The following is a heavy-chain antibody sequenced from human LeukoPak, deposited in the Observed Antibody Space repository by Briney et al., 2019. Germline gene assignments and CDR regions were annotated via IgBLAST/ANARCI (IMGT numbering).Heavy chain of an antibody. Sequence: GGSLRLSCAASGFTFSSYAMHWVRQAPGKGLEWVAVISYDGSNEYADSVKGRFTISGDNSENTLYLQMSNLRLEDTAVYYCAHDFWSGYYMAGDAFDIWGQGTMVTVSS. CDR2: ISYDGSNE. CDR1: GFTFSSYA. D-gene: IGHD3-3*01. J-gene: IGHJ3*02. CDR3: AHDFWSGYYMAGDAFDI. V-gene: IGHV3-30*18.